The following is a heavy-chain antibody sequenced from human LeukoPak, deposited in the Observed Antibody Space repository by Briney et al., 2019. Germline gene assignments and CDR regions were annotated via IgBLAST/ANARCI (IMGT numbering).Heavy chain of an antibody. Sequence: ASVKVSCKASGYTFTSYGISWVRQAPGQGLEWMGWISAYNGNTNYAQKLQGRVTMTTDTSTSTAYMELSRLRSDDTAVYYCARDGLSYGLNYYYYGMDVWGQGTTVTVSS. CDR1: GYTFTSYG. CDR2: ISAYNGNT. J-gene: IGHJ6*02. D-gene: IGHD5-18*01. CDR3: ARDGLSYGLNYYYYGMDV. V-gene: IGHV1-18*01.